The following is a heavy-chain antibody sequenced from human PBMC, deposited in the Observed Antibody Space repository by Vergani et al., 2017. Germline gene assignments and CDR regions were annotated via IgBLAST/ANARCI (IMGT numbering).Heavy chain of an antibody. D-gene: IGHD3-22*01. CDR3: ARLYGRDSSGSKYFDY. V-gene: IGHV5-51*01. CDR1: GYSFTNYW. J-gene: IGHJ4*02. Sequence: EVPLVQSGADVKKPGESLKISCKISGYSFTNYWIGWVRQMPGKGLEWMGIIHPADSDTRYSPAFQGQVTISVDKSISTAYLQRSSLRASDSAMYYCARLYGRDSSGSKYFDYWGQGTLVTVSS. CDR2: IHPADSDT.